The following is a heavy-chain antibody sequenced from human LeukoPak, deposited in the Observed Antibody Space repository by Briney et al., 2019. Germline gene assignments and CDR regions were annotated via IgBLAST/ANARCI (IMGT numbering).Heavy chain of an antibody. Sequence: GESLKISCEGSGYTFTSYWIGWVRQMPGKGLEWMGIIYPGDSDTRYSPSFKGQVTISADKSISTAYLQWGSLKASDTAMYYCARSQGYCSGGSCLQGDWFDPWGQGTLVTVSS. V-gene: IGHV5-51*01. D-gene: IGHD2-15*01. CDR2: IYPGDSDT. CDR1: GYTFTSYW. J-gene: IGHJ5*02. CDR3: ARSQGYCSGGSCLQGDWFDP.